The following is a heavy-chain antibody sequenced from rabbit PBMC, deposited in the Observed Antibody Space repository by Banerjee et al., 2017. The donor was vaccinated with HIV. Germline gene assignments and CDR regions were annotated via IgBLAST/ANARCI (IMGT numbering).Heavy chain of an antibody. Sequence: EESGGGLVQPEGSLALTCKASGFTISSSYWICWVRQAPGKGLEWIGCINTGSSGSTYYASWAKGRFSISRSTSLNTVTLQMTSLTAADTATYFCARDLSSSGWSDFVLWGPGTLVTVS. CDR3: ARDLSSSGWSDFVL. CDR1: GFTISSSYW. CDR2: INTGSSGST. D-gene: IGHD4-1*01. J-gene: IGHJ4*01. V-gene: IGHV1S45*01.